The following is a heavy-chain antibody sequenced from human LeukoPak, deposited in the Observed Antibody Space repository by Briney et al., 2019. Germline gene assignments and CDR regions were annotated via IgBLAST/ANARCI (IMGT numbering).Heavy chain of an antibody. D-gene: IGHD6-13*01. V-gene: IGHV1-2*02. CDR2: INPNSGGT. J-gene: IGHJ3*02. CDR1: GYTFTGYY. CDR3: APIAAGYSSSRRNAFDI. Sequence: ASVKASCKASGYTFTGYYMHWVRQAPGQGLEWMGWINPNSGGTNYAQKFQDRVTMTRDTSISTAYMELSRLRSDDTAVYYCAPIAAGYSSSRRNAFDIWGQGTMVTVSS.